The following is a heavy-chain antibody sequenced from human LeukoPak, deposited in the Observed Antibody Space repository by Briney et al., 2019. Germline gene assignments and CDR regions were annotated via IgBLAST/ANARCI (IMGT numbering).Heavy chain of an antibody. CDR1: GGSISSYY. Sequence: SETLSLTCTVSGGSISSYYWSWIRQPPGKGLEWIGYIYYSGSTNYNPSLKSRVTISVDTSKNQFSLKLSSVTAADTAVYYCARVRYSSSWGSYYFDYWGQGTLVTVSS. CDR3: ARVRYSSSWGSYYFDY. D-gene: IGHD6-13*01. V-gene: IGHV4-59*01. J-gene: IGHJ4*02. CDR2: IYYSGST.